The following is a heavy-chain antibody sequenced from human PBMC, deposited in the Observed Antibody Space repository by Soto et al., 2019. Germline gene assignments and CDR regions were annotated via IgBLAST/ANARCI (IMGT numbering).Heavy chain of an antibody. V-gene: IGHV4-39*01. J-gene: IGHJ4*02. CDR3: ARLGGTGTVEFDY. D-gene: IGHD1-1*01. Sequence: QLQLQESGPGLVKPSETLSLTCTVSGGSISSSSYYWGWIRQPPGKGLEWIGSIYYSGSTYYNPSLKSRVSIAVDTSKNQFSLKLISVTAADAAVYYFARLGGTGTVEFDYWGQGTLVTVSS. CDR2: IYYSGST. CDR1: GGSISSSSYY.